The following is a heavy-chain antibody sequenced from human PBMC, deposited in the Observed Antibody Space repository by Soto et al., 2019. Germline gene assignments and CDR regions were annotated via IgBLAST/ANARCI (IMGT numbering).Heavy chain of an antibody. CDR1: GDSISSDNYY. CDR3: ARLTTGYCSGGSCPPPY. V-gene: IGHV4-31*03. CDR2: IFYSGST. D-gene: IGHD2-15*01. J-gene: IGHJ4*02. Sequence: QVQLQESGPGLVKPSQTLSLTCTVSGDSISSDNYYCSWIRQHPGKGLEWIGYIFYSGSTHSNPSLKRRVTISVDTSKNQFPLKLSSVTAADTAVYYCARLTTGYCSGGSCPPPYWGQGTLVTVSS.